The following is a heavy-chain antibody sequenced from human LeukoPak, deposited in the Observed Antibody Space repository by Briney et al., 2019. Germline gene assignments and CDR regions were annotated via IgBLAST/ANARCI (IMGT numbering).Heavy chain of an antibody. CDR1: GGTFSSYA. CDR2: IIPIFGTA. Sequence: SVKVSCKASGGTFSSYAISWVRQAPGQGLEWMGRIIPIFGTANYAQKFQGRVTITMDESTSTAYMELSSLRSEDTAVYYCARDPAPAGLRLWSGYYTAHFDYWGQGTLVTVSS. V-gene: IGHV1-69*05. D-gene: IGHD3-3*01. CDR3: ARDPAPAGLRLWSGYYTAHFDY. J-gene: IGHJ4*02.